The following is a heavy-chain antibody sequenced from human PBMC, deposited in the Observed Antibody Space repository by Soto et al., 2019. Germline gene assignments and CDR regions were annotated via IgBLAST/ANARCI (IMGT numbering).Heavy chain of an antibody. D-gene: IGHD2-15*01. Sequence: ASVKVSCKASGYTFTSYGISWVRQAPGQGLEWMEWISAYNGNTNYAQKLQGRVTMTTDTSTSTAYMELRSLRSDDTAVYYCARDEPPRFCSGVSCSFSNSAYYFDYGGQGPLVTV. CDR1: GYTFTSYG. CDR3: ARDEPPRFCSGVSCSFSNSAYYFDY. V-gene: IGHV1-18*01. J-gene: IGHJ4*02. CDR2: ISAYNGNT.